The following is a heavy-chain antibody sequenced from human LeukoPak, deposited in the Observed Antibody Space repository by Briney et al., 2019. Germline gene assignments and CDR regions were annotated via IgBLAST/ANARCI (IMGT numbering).Heavy chain of an antibody. CDR3: AVGRPRNTTRLDDGYDF. Sequence: SETLSLTCAVYGGSFSGYYWSWIRQPPGKGLEWIGEINHSGSTNYNPSLKSRLTMSADTSKKQFSLILNSVTAADTAVYYCAVGRPRNTTRLDDGYDFWGQGTMVTVSS. V-gene: IGHV4-34*01. J-gene: IGHJ3*01. D-gene: IGHD1-1*01. CDR2: INHSGST. CDR1: GGSFSGYY.